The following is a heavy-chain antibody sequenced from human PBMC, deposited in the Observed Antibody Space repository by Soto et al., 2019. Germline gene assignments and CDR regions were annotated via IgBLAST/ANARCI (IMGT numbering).Heavy chain of an antibody. D-gene: IGHD2-15*01. J-gene: IGHJ4*02. CDR3: ARDTRRVGYCSGGSCYPSDY. CDR1: GYTFTSYC. V-gene: IGHV1-46*01. Sequence: QVQLVQSGAEVKKPGASVKVSCEASGYTFTSYCIHWVRQAPGQGLEWMGKMNPSGDSTSYAQKFQDRVTMTRDTSTSTVYMELSSLRSEDTAVYYCARDTRRVGYCSGGSCYPSDYWGQGTLVTVSS. CDR2: MNPSGDST.